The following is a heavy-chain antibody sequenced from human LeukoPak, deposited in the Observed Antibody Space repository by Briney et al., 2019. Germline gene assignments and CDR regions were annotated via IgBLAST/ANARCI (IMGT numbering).Heavy chain of an antibody. V-gene: IGHV3-15*01. Sequence: GGSLRLSCAASGFNFNNAWMSWVRQAPGKGLEWVGRIKRKTDGGTTDYAAPVKGRSTISRDDSKNTFYLQMDSLKFEDTGVYYCSRDDPDGMDVWGQGATVIVSS. J-gene: IGHJ6*02. CDR1: GFNFNNAW. CDR2: IKRKTDGGTT. CDR3: SRDDPDGMDV.